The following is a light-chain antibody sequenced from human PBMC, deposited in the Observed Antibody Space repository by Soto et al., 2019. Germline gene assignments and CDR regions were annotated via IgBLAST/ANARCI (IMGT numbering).Light chain of an antibody. CDR3: SSYTTTNTYV. V-gene: IGLV2-14*01. J-gene: IGLJ1*01. CDR2: EVS. Sequence: QSALTQPASVSGSPGQSITISCTGTSSDVGGYNYVSWYQQHPGKAPKLMIYEVSNRPSGVSNRFSGSKSGNTASLTISGXXXXXXXXXYCSSYTTTNTYVFGTGTKLTVL. CDR1: SSDVGGYNY.